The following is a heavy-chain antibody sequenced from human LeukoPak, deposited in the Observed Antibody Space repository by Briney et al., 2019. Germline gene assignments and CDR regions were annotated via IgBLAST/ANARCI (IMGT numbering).Heavy chain of an antibody. CDR1: GGSISSTSYF. D-gene: IGHD6-19*01. V-gene: IGHV4-39*02. Sequence: LETLSLTCAVSGGSISSTSYFWGWIRQPPGKGLEWIGSIYYSGSTYYNPSLKSRVTISVDTSKNHFSLKLSSVTAADTAVYYCASSGWYEGGVYWGQGTLVTVSS. J-gene: IGHJ4*02. CDR2: IYYSGST. CDR3: ASSGWYEGGVY.